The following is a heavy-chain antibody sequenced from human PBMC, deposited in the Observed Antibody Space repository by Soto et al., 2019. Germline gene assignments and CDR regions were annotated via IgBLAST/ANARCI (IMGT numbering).Heavy chain of an antibody. V-gene: IGHV4-59*01. Sequence: ASETLSLTCTVSGGSISSYYWSWIRQPPGKGLEWIGYIYYSGSTNYNPSLKSRVTISVDTSKNQFSLKLSSVTAADTAVYYCARDGRFLEWYIPYYMDVWGKGTTVTVSS. CDR1: GGSISSYY. D-gene: IGHD3-3*01. CDR2: IYYSGST. CDR3: ARDGRFLEWYIPYYMDV. J-gene: IGHJ6*03.